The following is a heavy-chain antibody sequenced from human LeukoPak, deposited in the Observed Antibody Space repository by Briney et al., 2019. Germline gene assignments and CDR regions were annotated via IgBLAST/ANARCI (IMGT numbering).Heavy chain of an antibody. J-gene: IGHJ4*02. CDR2: IYYSGST. CDR1: GGSISSSSYY. V-gene: IGHV4-39*07. CDR3: VSAYYDSSGYCFDY. Sequence: SETLSLTCTVSGGSISSSSYYWGWIRQPPGKGLEWIGSIYYSGSTYYNPSLKSRVTISVDTSKNQFSLKLSSVTAADTAVYYCVSAYYDSSGYCFDYWGQGTLVTVSS. D-gene: IGHD3-22*01.